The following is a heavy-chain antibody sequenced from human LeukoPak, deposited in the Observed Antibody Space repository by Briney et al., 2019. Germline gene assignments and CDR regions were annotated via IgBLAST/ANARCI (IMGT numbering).Heavy chain of an antibody. D-gene: IGHD2-2*01. CDR3: ATVSCSSTSCPDY. CDR2: INHSGST. V-gene: IGHV4-34*01. J-gene: IGHJ4*02. Sequence: PSETLSLTCAVYGGSFSGYYWSWIRQPPGKGLEWIGEINHSGSTNYNPSLKSRVTISVDTSKNQFSLKLSSVTAADTAVYYCATVSCSSTSCPDYWGQGTLVTVSS. CDR1: GGSFSGYY.